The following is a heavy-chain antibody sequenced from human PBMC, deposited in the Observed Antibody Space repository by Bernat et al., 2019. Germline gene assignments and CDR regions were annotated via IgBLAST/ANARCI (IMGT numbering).Heavy chain of an antibody. D-gene: IGHD6-19*01. J-gene: IGHJ4*02. V-gene: IGHV4-39*01. CDR2: IYYSGST. CDR3: ARHREQWLVRPLSFDY. CDR1: GGSISSSSYY. Sequence: QLQLQESGPGLVKPSETLSLTCTVSGGSISSSSYYWGWIRQPPGKGLEWIGSIYYSGSTYYNPSLKSRVTISVDTSKNQFSLKLSSVTAAETAVYYCARHREQWLVRPLSFDYWGQGTLVTVSS.